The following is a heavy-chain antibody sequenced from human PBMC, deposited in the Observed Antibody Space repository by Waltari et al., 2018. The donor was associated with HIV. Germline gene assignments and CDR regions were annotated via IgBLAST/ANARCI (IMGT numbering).Heavy chain of an antibody. J-gene: IGHJ4*02. CDR2: IYPGDSDT. Sequence: EVRLVQSGAVVKKPGESLKISCQASGYSFTSYWIGWVRQMPGKGLEWMGIIYPGDSDTTYGPSFQGQVTISADKSITTAYLQWSSLRASDTAMYYCARLDGSGTYYSLFDYWGQGTLVTVSS. D-gene: IGHD3-10*01. CDR1: GYSFTSYW. CDR3: ARLDGSGTYYSLFDY. V-gene: IGHV5-51*01.